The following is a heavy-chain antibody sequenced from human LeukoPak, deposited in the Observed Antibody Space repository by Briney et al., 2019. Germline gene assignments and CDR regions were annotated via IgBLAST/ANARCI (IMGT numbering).Heavy chain of an antibody. CDR2: IYYSGST. J-gene: IGHJ6*02. CDR1: GGSISSYY. V-gene: IGHV4-59*01. Sequence: SETLSLTCTVSGGSISSYYWSWIRQPPGKGLEWIGYIYYSGSTNYNPSLKSRVTISVDTSKNQFSLKLSSVTAADTAVYYCARLQDSSVSYNYYYYGMDVWGQGTTVTVSS. D-gene: IGHD3-22*01. CDR3: ARLQDSSVSYNYYYYGMDV.